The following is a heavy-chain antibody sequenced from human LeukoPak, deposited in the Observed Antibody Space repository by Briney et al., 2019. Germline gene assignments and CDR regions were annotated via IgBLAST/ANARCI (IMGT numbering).Heavy chain of an antibody. V-gene: IGHV3-23*01. CDR3: AKGDFYDFWSGPSYGMDV. D-gene: IGHD3-3*01. CDR1: GFTFSSYA. CDR2: ISGSGGST. Sequence: GGSLRLSCAASGFTFSSYAMSWVRRAPGKGLEWVSAISGSGGSTYYADSVKGRFTISRDNSKNTLYLQMNSLRAEDTAVYYCAKGDFYDFWSGPSYGMDVWGQGTTVTVSS. J-gene: IGHJ6*02.